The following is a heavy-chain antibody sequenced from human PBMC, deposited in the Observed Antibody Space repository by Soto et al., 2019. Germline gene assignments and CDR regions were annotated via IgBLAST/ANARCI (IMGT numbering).Heavy chain of an antibody. CDR2: ISGSGGST. Sequence: GGSLRLSCAASGFTFSSYGMHWVRQAPGKGLEWVSVISGSGGSTYYADSVKGRFTISRDNSKNTLYLQMNSLRAEDTAVYYCAKDQLAVAGLNWFDPWGQGTLVTVSS. J-gene: IGHJ5*02. CDR3: AKDQLAVAGLNWFDP. CDR1: GFTFSSYG. V-gene: IGHV3-23*01. D-gene: IGHD6-19*01.